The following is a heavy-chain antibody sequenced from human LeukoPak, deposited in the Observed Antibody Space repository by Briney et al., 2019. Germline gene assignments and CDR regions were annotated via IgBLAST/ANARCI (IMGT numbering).Heavy chain of an antibody. Sequence: GSSVKVSCKASGGTFSSYAISWVRQAPGQGLKWMGGIIPIFGTANYAQKFQGRVTITADESTSTAYMELSSLRSEDTAVYYCAKVGLGYYDSIAYLPFDKWGQGTLVTVSS. CDR2: IIPIFGTA. V-gene: IGHV1-69*01. J-gene: IGHJ4*02. D-gene: IGHD3-22*01. CDR3: AKVGLGYYDSIAYLPFDK. CDR1: GGTFSSYA.